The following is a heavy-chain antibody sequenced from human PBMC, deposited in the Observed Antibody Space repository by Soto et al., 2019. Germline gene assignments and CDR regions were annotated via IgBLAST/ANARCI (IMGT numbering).Heavy chain of an antibody. CDR2: IWYDGSNK. J-gene: IGHJ5*02. CDR3: ARDQGYGSGSYYNDDWFDP. V-gene: IGHV3-33*01. D-gene: IGHD3-10*01. Sequence: GGSLRLSCAASGFTFSSYGMHWVRQAPGKGLEWVAVIWYDGSNKYYADSVKGRFTISRDNSKNTLYLQMNSLRAEDTAVYYCARDQGYGSGSYYNDDWFDPWGQGTLVTVSS. CDR1: GFTFSSYG.